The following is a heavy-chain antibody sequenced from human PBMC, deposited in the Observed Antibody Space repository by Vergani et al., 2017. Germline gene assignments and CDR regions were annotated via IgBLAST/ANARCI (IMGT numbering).Heavy chain of an antibody. CDR2: INPSGGST. CDR1: GYTFTSYY. D-gene: IGHD4-23*01. J-gene: IGHJ4*02. Sequence: QVQLVQSGAEVKKPGASVKVSCKASGYTFTSYYMHWVRQAPGQGLEWMGIINPSGGSTSYAQKFQGRVTMTRDTSTSTVYMELSSLRSEDTAVYYCALRGYGGFSDGYYFDYWGQGTLVTVSS. CDR3: ALRGYGGFSDGYYFDY. V-gene: IGHV1-46*03.